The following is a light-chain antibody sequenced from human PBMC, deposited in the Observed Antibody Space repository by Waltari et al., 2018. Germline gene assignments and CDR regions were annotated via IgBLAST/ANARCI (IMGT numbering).Light chain of an antibody. CDR3: AAWDGSLNGVV. J-gene: IGLJ2*01. Sequence: QSVLTQPPSASGTPGQRVTISCSGSRPNIGTYNVTWYQHLPGAAPKLLICLNNQRPSGVPDRFSASKSGTSASLAISGLQSEDEADYYCAAWDGSLNGVVFGGGTKLTVL. CDR2: LNN. CDR1: RPNIGTYN. V-gene: IGLV1-44*01.